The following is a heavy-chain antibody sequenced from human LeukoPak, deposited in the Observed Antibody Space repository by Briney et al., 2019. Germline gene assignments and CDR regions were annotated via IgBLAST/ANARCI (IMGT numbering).Heavy chain of an antibody. J-gene: IGHJ6*02. Sequence: TSETLSLTCAVSGGSISSGGYSWSWIRQPPGKGLEWIGYIYHSGSTYYNPSLKSRVTISVDRSKNQFSLKLSSVTAADTAVYYCASSSSVVVVAATRVYYYYGMDVWGQGTTVTVSS. CDR3: ASSSSVVVVAATRVYYYYGMDV. CDR1: GGSISSGGYS. D-gene: IGHD2-15*01. CDR2: IYHSGST. V-gene: IGHV4-30-2*01.